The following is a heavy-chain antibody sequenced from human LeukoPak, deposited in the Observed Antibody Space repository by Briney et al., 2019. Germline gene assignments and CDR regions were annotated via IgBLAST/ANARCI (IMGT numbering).Heavy chain of an antibody. CDR2: ISSNGGST. J-gene: IGHJ6*03. CDR3: ARGSQWLRKGYYYYYMDV. D-gene: IGHD5-12*01. V-gene: IGHV3-64*01. CDR1: GFTFSNYW. Sequence: GGSLRLSCAASGFTFSNYWMHWVRQAPGKGLEYVSAISSNGGSTYYANSVKGRFTISRDNSKNTLYLQMGSLRSEDMAVYYCARGSQWLRKGYYYYYMDVWGKGTTVTVSS.